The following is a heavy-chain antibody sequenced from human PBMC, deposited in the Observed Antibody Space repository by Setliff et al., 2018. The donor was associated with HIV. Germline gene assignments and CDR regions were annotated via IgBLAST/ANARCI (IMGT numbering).Heavy chain of an antibody. Sequence: GESLKISCAASGFTFSRYEMNWVRQAPGKGLEWVSYISGSGITIHYADSVKGRFTISRDNAKNSLYLQMNSLRAEDTAVYYCVRLVTPFTSSWPDYYYYEADVWAKGPRSPSP. V-gene: IGHV3-48*03. D-gene: IGHD2-15*01. CDR3: VRLVTPFTSSWPDYYYYEADV. CDR2: ISGSGITI. J-gene: IGHJ6*02. CDR1: GFTFSRYE.